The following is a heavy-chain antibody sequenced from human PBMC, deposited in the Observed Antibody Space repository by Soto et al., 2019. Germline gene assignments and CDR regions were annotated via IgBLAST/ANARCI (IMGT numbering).Heavy chain of an antibody. J-gene: IGHJ4*02. Sequence: LNISRQASDYCFSSYWNGWVRHMPVKDLEWMGIIYPGDSDTTYSPSFHGQVTISADKSISTAYLQWSSLKASDAAMYYCARTPAYCGGDCYPIDYWGQGTLVTVSS. D-gene: IGHD2-21*02. CDR1: DYCFSSYW. CDR3: ARTPAYCGGDCYPIDY. CDR2: IYPGDSDT. V-gene: IGHV5-51*01.